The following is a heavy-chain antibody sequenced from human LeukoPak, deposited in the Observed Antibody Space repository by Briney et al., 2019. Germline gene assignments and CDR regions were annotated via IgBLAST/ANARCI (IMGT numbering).Heavy chain of an antibody. CDR2: INPTSGDT. Sequence: ASVKVSCTASGYTFTGYYMHWVRQAPGQGLEWMGWINPTSGDTNYLQKFQGRVIMTRDTSISTAYMELSRVRSDDTAVYYCARGDGDGPARRAFDIWGQGTMVTVSS. V-gene: IGHV1-2*02. D-gene: IGHD7-27*01. CDR3: ARGDGDGPARRAFDI. J-gene: IGHJ3*02. CDR1: GYTFTGYY.